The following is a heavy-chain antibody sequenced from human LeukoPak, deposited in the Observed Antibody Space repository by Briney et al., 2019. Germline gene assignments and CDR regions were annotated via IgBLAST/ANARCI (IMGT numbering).Heavy chain of an antibody. CDR1: GFTFTSSA. J-gene: IGHJ4*02. CDR3: ARVRYGYLPDY. D-gene: IGHD5-18*01. CDR2: IVVGSGNT. Sequence: LWASVKVSCKASGFTFTSSAMQWVRQARGQRLEWIGWIVVGSGNTNYAQKFQGRVTMTRNTSISTAYMELSSLRSEDTAVYYCARVRYGYLPDYWGQGTLVTVSS. V-gene: IGHV1-58*02.